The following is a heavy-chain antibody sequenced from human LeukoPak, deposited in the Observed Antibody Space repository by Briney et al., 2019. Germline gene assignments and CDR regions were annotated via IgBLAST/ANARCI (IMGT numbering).Heavy chain of an antibody. J-gene: IGHJ4*02. CDR3: ARQSGYYDY. D-gene: IGHD3-3*01. CDR1: GYSFTDYW. V-gene: IGHV5-51*01. Sequence: GGSLRLSCKGSGYSFTDYWIGWVRQMPGKGLEWLGIIYPGDSDTRYSPSFQGQVTISADKSIGTAYLQWSSLKASDTAIYYCARQSGYYDYWGQGTLVTVSS. CDR2: IYPGDSDT.